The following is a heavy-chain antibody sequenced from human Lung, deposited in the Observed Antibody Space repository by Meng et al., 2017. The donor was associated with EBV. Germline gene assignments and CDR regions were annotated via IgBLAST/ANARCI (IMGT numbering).Heavy chain of an antibody. CDR2: INHSGIT. J-gene: IGHJ4*02. D-gene: IGHD2-2*01. CDR3: ARGGTSSAPFDY. Sequence: QVQLQQWGAGLLKPSETLSLTCAVCGGSFSGYYWSWIRQPPGKGLEWIGEINHSGITNYNPSLKSRVTISVDTSKNQFSLSLNSVTAADTAVYYCARGGTSSAPFDYWGQETLVTVSS. CDR1: GGSFSGYY. V-gene: IGHV4-34*01.